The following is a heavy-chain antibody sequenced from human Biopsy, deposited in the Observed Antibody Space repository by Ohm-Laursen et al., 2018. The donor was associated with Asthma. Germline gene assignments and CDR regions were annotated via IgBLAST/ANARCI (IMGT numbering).Heavy chain of an antibody. J-gene: IGHJ6*02. V-gene: IGHV1-69*01. Sequence: SSVTASCKAPGATSSNFAISWARQAPGQGLEWLGWIMTVFGTTNYAQKFQGRVTITADESTSTAYMEVTSLRSEDTAIYYCARCQVGYSSGWSLLLKKIYYSGMDVWGQGTAVTVSS. CDR1: GATSSNFA. CDR3: ARCQVGYSSGWSLLLKKIYYSGMDV. CDR2: IMTVFGTT. D-gene: IGHD6-19*01.